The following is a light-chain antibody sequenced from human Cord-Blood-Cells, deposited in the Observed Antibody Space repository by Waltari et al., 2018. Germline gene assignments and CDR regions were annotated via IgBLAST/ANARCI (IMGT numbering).Light chain of an antibody. CDR1: LPHILNHD. J-gene: IGLJ2*01. Sequence: LLTQPPSGSAATGQSVTTPCPGRLPHILNHDVPPSQCPPGTAPKLLIHYNKKRPSGTPDRFSCSKPGTSATLDITGLQTGDEADYYCGTWDSGLSAHVVFGVGTTLTVL. V-gene: IGLV1-51*01. CDR2: YNK. CDR3: GTWDSGLSAHVV.